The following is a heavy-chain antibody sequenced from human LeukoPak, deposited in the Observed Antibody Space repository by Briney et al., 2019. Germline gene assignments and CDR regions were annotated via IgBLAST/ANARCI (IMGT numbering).Heavy chain of an antibody. CDR2: ATNKANRYTT. CDR3: ASHGGMAAAGKVFDS. Sequence: GGSLRLSCAASGFTFSDHYMDWVRQAPGEGLEWVGRATNKANRYTTEYAASVKGRFSISRDDSENSLYLQMSSLRTEDTAVYYCASHGGMAAAGKVFDSWGQGTLVTVSS. D-gene: IGHD6-13*01. V-gene: IGHV3-72*01. J-gene: IGHJ4*02. CDR1: GFTFSDHY.